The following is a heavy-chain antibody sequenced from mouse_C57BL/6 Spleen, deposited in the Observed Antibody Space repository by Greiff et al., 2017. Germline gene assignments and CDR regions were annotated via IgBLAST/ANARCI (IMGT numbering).Heavy chain of an antibody. CDR1: GYTFTSYW. V-gene: IGHV1-80*01. CDR2: IYPGDGDT. Sequence: VQLQQPGAELVRPGSSVKLSCKASGYTFTSYWMHWVKQRPGKGLEWIGQIYPGDGDTNYNGKFKGKATLAADKSSSTAYMQLSSLTSEDSAVYFCARRGDGGFDYWGQGTTLTVSS. J-gene: IGHJ2*01. D-gene: IGHD3-3*01. CDR3: ARRGDGGFDY.